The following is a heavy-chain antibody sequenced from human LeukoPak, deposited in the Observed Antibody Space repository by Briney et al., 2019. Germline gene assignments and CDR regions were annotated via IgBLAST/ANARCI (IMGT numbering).Heavy chain of an antibody. CDR1: GGPINNYH. Sequence: SETLSLTCTVSGGPINNYHWTWIRQPPGKGLEWIGHISHTGRTNYSPSLKSRVTMPLDTSKHQFSLKLSAVTAADTAMYYCAGDWAGYNSYYGMDVWGQGTTVTVSS. V-gene: IGHV4-59*01. CDR3: AGDWAGYNSYYGMDV. CDR2: ISHTGRT. D-gene: IGHD5-24*01. J-gene: IGHJ6*02.